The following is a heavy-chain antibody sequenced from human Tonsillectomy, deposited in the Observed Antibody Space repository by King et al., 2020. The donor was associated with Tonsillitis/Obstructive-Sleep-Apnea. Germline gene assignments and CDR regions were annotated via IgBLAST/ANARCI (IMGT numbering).Heavy chain of an antibody. D-gene: IGHD3-10*01. CDR2: IYYNGNS. J-gene: IGHJ5*02. V-gene: IGHV4-59*02. Sequence: QLQESGPGLVKPSETLSLTCTVSGGSVSSYYWSWIRQPPGKGLEWIGYIYYNGNSNFNPSLKSRVTMSIDTSKNQFSLKMTSVTAADTAVYYCAARGSGGGFDPWGQGTLVTVSS. CDR1: GGSVSSYY. CDR3: AARGSGGGFDP.